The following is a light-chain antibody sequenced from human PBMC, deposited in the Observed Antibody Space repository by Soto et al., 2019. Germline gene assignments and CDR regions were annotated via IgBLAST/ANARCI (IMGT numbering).Light chain of an antibody. CDR3: SSYTSSSTLVV. V-gene: IGLV2-14*01. Sequence: QSSLTQPASVSGSPGQSITISCTGTSSDVGGYNYVSWYQQHPGKAPKLMIYEVSNRPSGFSNRFSGSKSGNTASLTMSGLQAEDEADYDCSSYTSSSTLVVFGGGTKLTVL. CDR1: SSDVGGYNY. J-gene: IGLJ2*01. CDR2: EVS.